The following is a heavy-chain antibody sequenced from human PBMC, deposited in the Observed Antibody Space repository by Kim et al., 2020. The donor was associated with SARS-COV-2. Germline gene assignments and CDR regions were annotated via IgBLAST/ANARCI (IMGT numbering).Heavy chain of an antibody. CDR3: ERCHGEYQLRKNYYYYGMDV. CDR2: IKQDGSEK. CDR1: GFTFSSYW. J-gene: IGHJ6*02. V-gene: IGHV3-7*01. D-gene: IGHD2-2*01. Sequence: GGSLRLSCAASGFTFSSYWMSWVRQAPGKGLEWVANIKQDGSEKYYVDSVKGRFTISRDNAKNSLYLQMNSLRAEDTAVYYCERCHGEYQLRKNYYYYGMDVWGQGTTVTVSS.